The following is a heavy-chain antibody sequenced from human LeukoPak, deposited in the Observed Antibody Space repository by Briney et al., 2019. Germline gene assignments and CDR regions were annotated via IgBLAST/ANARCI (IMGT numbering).Heavy chain of an antibody. CDR2: ISSSSSYI. D-gene: IGHD6-19*01. J-gene: IGHJ4*02. Sequence: KTGGSLRLSCAASGFTFDDYTMHWVRQAPGKGLEWVSSISSSSSYIYYADSVKGRFTISRDNAKNSLYLQMNSLRAEDTAVYYCASDWYSSGWGGYWGQGTLVTVSS. V-gene: IGHV3-21*01. CDR3: ASDWYSSGWGGY. CDR1: GFTFDDYT.